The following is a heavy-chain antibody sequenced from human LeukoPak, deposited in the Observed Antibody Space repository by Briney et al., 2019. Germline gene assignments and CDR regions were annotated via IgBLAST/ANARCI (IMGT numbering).Heavy chain of an antibody. J-gene: IGHJ4*02. D-gene: IGHD3-22*01. Sequence: KPSETLSLTCTVSSGSISNYYWTWMRQPPGKGLEWIGFISYSGNTNYNPSLKSRVTISLDTSKNQFSLKLISVTAADTAVYYCARGVGSGYTDYWGQGALVTVSS. CDR2: ISYSGNT. CDR3: ARGVGSGYTDY. V-gene: IGHV4-59*01. CDR1: SGSISNYY.